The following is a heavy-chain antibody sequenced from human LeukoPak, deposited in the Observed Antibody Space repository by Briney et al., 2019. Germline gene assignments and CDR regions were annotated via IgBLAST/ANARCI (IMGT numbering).Heavy chain of an antibody. V-gene: IGHV1-2*02. CDR3: ARDRSYLRFLEWLSDSRQYYYYGMDV. D-gene: IGHD3-3*01. CDR2: IRPNSGGI. J-gene: IGHJ6*02. Sequence: ASVKVSCKASGYTLTDHHLIWVRQAPGQGLEWMGWIRPNSGGIKYAQEFQGRVTMTRDTSISTAYMELTSLTSDDTAVYYCARDRSYLRFLEWLSDSRQYYYYGMDVWGQGTTVTVSS. CDR1: GYTLTDHH.